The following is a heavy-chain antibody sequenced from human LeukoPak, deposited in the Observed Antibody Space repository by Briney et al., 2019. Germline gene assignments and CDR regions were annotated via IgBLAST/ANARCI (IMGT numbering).Heavy chain of an antibody. V-gene: IGHV3-21*01. CDR2: ISSSSSYI. J-gene: IGHJ4*02. CDR1: GFTFSSYS. Sequence: PGGSLRLSCAASGFTFSSYSMNWVRQAPGKGLEWVSSISSSSSYIYYADSVKGRFTISRDNAKNSLYLQTNSLRAEDTAVYYCAREQTANWGWMDFDYWGQGTLVTVSS. D-gene: IGHD7-27*01. CDR3: AREQTANWGWMDFDY.